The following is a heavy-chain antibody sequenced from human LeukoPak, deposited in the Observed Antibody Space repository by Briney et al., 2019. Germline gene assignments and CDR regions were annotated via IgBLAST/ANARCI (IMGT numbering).Heavy chain of an antibody. V-gene: IGHV1-18*01. J-gene: IGHJ6*03. CDR2: ISAYNGNT. CDR1: GYTFTSYG. D-gene: IGHD5-24*01. CDR3: ARDLYSLTGYNSYYYYYMDV. Sequence: ASVKVSCKASGYTFTSYGISWVRQAPGQGLEWMGWISAYNGNTNYAQKLQGRVTMTTDTSTSTAYMKLRSLRSDDTAVYYCARDLYSLTGYNSYYYYYMDVWGKGTTVTISS.